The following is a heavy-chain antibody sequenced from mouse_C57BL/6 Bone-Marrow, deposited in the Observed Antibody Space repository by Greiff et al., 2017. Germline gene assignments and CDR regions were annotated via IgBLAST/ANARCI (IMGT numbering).Heavy chain of an antibody. CDR2: IYPTSGRT. V-gene: IGHV1-55*01. D-gene: IGHD4-1*01. CDR1: GYTFTSYW. CDR3: AKSGPLGRSFDY. Sequence: QVQLKQSGAELVKPGASVKMSCKASGYTFTSYWITWVKQRPGQGLEWIGDIYPTSGRTNYNEKFKSKAILTVDTSSNTAYMQHSSLTSEDSAVFYCAKSGPLGRSFDYWGRGTALTVSS. J-gene: IGHJ2*01.